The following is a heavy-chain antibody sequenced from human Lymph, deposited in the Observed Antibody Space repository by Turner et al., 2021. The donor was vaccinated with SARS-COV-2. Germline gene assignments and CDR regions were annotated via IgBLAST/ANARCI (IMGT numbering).Heavy chain of an antibody. CDR2: IIPILGIA. V-gene: IGHV1-69*10. CDR1: GSTFSSYG. J-gene: IGHJ4*02. D-gene: IGHD5-18*01. Sequence: QVQRVQSGADGTKPGSSVQVSCKASGSTFSSYGISWVLQATGQGLEWMGGIIPILGIANYAQKFQGRVTITADKSTITTYMELSSLISEDTAVYYCARGPQYSYYDYWGQGTLVTVSS. CDR3: ARGPQYSYYDY.